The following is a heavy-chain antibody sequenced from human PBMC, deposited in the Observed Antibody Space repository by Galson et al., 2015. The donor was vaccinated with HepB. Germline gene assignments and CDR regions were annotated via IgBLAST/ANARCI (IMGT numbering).Heavy chain of an antibody. CDR1: GFTFSDYF. V-gene: IGHV3-11*03. CDR2: ISSTNIYT. D-gene: IGHD2-2*01. Sequence: SLRLSCAASGFTFSDYFMTWIRQAPGKGLGWVSHISSTNIYTYYADSVKGRFTVSRDNAKDSLHLQMTSLRAEDTAVYYCARGRGYCSSTDCYGNFDFWGQGTLVTVSS. CDR3: ARGRGYCSSTDCYGNFDF. J-gene: IGHJ4*02.